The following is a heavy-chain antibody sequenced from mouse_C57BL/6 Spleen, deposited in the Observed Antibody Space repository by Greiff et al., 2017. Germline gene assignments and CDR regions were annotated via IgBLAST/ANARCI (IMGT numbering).Heavy chain of an antibody. D-gene: IGHD1-1*01. V-gene: IGHV1-59*01. CDR1: GYTFTSYW. CDR3: ANGH. Sequence: QVQLQQPGAELVRPGTSEKLSCKASGYTFTSYWMHWVKQRPGQGLEWIGVIDPSDSYTNYNQKFKGKATLTVDTSSSTAYMQLSSLTSEDSAVYYCANGHWGQGTTLTVSS. J-gene: IGHJ2*01. CDR2: IDPSDSYT.